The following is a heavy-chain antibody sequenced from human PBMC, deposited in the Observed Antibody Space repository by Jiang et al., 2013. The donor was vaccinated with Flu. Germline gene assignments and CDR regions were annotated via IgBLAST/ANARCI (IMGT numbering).Heavy chain of an antibody. CDR3: AHVSRIAVAGRLGFDY. V-gene: IGHV2-5*02. CDR2: IYWDDDK. D-gene: IGHD6-19*01. Sequence: GKALEWLALIYWDDDKRYSPSLKSRLTITKDTSKNQVVLTMTNMDPVDTATYYCAHVSRIAVAGRLGFDYWGQGTLVTVSS. J-gene: IGHJ4*02.